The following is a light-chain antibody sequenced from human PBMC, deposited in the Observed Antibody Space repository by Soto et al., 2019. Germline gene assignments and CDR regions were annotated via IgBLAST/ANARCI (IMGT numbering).Light chain of an antibody. CDR3: QQYGSSPWT. J-gene: IGKJ1*01. Sequence: EIVLTQSPGTLSLSPGERATLSCRASQSVSSNYLAWYQQKPGQAPRPLIYGASSRATGIPDRFSGSGAGTAFTLTISRLESEDFAVYYCQQYGSSPWTFGQGTKVEI. CDR1: QSVSSNY. CDR2: GAS. V-gene: IGKV3-20*01.